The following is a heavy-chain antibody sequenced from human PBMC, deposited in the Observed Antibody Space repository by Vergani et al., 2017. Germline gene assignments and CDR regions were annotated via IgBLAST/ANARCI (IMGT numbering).Heavy chain of an antibody. CDR1: GYTFTSYG. J-gene: IGHJ4*02. D-gene: IGHD3-10*01. Sequence: QVQLVQSGAEVKKPGASVKVSCKASGYTFTSYGISWVRQAPGQGLEWMGWISAYNGKKNYAQKLQGIVTMTTDTSTSTAYMELRSLRSDDTAVYYCASAPVWFGETLKSLDCWGQGTLVTVSS. CDR3: ASAPVWFGETLKSLDC. V-gene: IGHV1-18*04. CDR2: ISAYNGKK.